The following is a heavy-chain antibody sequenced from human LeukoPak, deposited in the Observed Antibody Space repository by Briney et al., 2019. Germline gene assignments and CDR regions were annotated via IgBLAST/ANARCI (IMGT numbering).Heavy chain of an antibody. J-gene: IGHJ4*02. V-gene: IGHV1-69*01. CDR2: IIPIFGTA. Sequence: SVKVSCKASGGTFSSYAISWVRQAPGQGLEWMGGIIPIFGTANYAQKFQGRVTITADESTSTAYMELSSLRSEDTAVYYCARDGVGDFRSGYYLGVWGQGTLVTVSS. D-gene: IGHD3-3*01. CDR3: ARDGVGDFRSGYYLGV. CDR1: GGTFSSYA.